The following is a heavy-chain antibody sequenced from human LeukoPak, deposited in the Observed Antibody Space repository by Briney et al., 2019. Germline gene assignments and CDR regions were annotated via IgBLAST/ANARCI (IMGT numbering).Heavy chain of an antibody. CDR2: ISYDGSNK. CDR3: AKAGNMVRGVIPYYFDY. CDR1: GFTFSSYA. D-gene: IGHD3-10*01. Sequence: GSLRLSCAASGFTFSSYAMRWVRQAPGKGLEWVAVISYDGSNKYYADSVKGRFTISRDNSKNTLYLQMNSLRAEDTAVYYCAKAGNMVRGVIPYYFDYWGQGTLVTVSS. J-gene: IGHJ4*02. V-gene: IGHV3-30-3*01.